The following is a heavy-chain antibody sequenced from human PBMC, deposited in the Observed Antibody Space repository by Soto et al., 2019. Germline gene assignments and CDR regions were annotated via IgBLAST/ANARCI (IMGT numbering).Heavy chain of an antibody. CDR3: AKFYGDGSLLPFDS. CDR1: GFTFNSYA. J-gene: IGHJ4*02. Sequence: EVQLLESGGGLVQPGGSLRLSGAASGFTFNSYAMSWVRQAPGKGLEWVSSISASGGGTYYADSVKGRFTISRDNSKNTLYLQMNSLRAEDTAVYYCAKFYGDGSLLPFDSWGQGTLVTVSS. D-gene: IGHD1-26*01. V-gene: IGHV3-23*01. CDR2: ISASGGGT.